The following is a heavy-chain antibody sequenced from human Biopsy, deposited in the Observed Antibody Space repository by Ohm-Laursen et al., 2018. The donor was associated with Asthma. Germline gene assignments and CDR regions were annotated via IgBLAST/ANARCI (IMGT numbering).Heavy chain of an antibody. CDR2: VSSDGHNK. Sequence: SLRLSCTAPGFVFRSHAMHWVRQGPGKGLEWVALVSSDGHNKYYEDSVKGRFTISRDNSRNRLYLQINSLTVEDSAVYFCARQSGQEYGDSIPFDTWGQGTKVAVSS. CDR3: ARQSGQEYGDSIPFDT. D-gene: IGHD4-17*01. V-gene: IGHV3-30*03. J-gene: IGHJ3*02. CDR1: GFVFRSHA.